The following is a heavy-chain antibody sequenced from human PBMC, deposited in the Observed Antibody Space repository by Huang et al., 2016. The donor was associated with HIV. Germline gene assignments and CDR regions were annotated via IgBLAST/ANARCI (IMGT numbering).Heavy chain of an antibody. Sequence: QVQLQESGPGLVKPSQTLSLTCTVSGASISSGSYYWTWIRQPAGKGLEWVGHIYNSGSTNYNPSLKSRVTISRDTSKNRFSRRLNSVTAADTAGYYCATWPPGSQMRAFDIWGPGTMITVSS. CDR3: ATWPPGSQMRAFDI. CDR2: IYNSGST. V-gene: IGHV4-61*09. D-gene: IGHD2-15*01. CDR1: GASISSGSYY. J-gene: IGHJ3*02.